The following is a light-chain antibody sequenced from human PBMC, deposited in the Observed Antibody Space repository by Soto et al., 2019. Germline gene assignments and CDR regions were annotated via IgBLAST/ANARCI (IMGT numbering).Light chain of an antibody. Sequence: QYPSTLSASVGDRATITCRASQSISSWLAWYQQKPGKAPKLLIYKASSLESGVPSRFSGSGSGTEFTLTISSLQPDDFATYYCQQYNSYCTFGQGSKVDIK. CDR1: QSISSW. V-gene: IGKV1-5*03. CDR3: QQYNSYCT. CDR2: KAS. J-gene: IGKJ1*01.